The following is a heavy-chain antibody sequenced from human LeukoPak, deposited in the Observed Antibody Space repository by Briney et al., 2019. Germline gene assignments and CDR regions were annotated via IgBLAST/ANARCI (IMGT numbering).Heavy chain of an antibody. CDR1: GGSISSYY. J-gene: IGHJ6*02. Sequence: PSETLSLTCTVSGGSISSYYWSWIRQPPGKGLEWIWYIYYSGSTNYNPSLKSRVTISVDTSKNPFSLTLSSVTAADTAGYYCAREEDYYDSSGYPGSGMDVWGQGTTVTVSS. CDR2: IYYSGST. D-gene: IGHD3-22*01. V-gene: IGHV4-59*01. CDR3: AREEDYYDSSGYPGSGMDV.